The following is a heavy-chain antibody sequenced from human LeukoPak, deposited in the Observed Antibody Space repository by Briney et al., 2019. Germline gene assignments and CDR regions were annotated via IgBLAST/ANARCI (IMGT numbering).Heavy chain of an antibody. Sequence: GASVKVSCKASGYTFTSYGISWVRQAPGQGLEWMGWISAYNGNTNYAQKLQGRVTMTTDTSTSTAYMELRSLRSDDTAVYYCARDPSTGLLYYYYYCMDVWGKGTTVTVSS. CDR2: ISAYNGNT. CDR3: ARDPSTGLLYYYYYCMDV. D-gene: IGHD3-22*01. V-gene: IGHV1-18*01. CDR1: GYTFTSYG. J-gene: IGHJ6*03.